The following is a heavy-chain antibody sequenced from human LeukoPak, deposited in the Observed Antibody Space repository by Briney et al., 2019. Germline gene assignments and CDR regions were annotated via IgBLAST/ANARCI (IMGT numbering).Heavy chain of an antibody. D-gene: IGHD3-10*01. J-gene: IGHJ6*02. Sequence: SETLSLTCAVYGGSFSGYYWSWIRQPPGKGLEWIGEINHSGSTNYNPSLKSRVTISVDTSKNQFSLKLSSVTAADTAVYYCARGRGGGYYXYGMDVWGQGTTVTVSS. V-gene: IGHV4-34*01. CDR3: ARGRGGGYYXYGMDV. CDR1: GGSFSGYY. CDR2: INHSGST.